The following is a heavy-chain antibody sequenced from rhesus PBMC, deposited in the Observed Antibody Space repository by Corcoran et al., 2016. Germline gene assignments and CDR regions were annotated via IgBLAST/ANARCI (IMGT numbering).Heavy chain of an antibody. J-gene: IGHJ4*01. CDR1: GGSVSSSNW. CDR2: ISGSSGST. Sequence: QVQLQESGPGLVKPSETLSLTCVVSGGSVSSSNWWSWNRQPPGKGMEWIGYISGSSGSTYYNPSLQSRVTLSTDTSKNQFSLKLSSVTAADTAVYYCARDRRGYFLDYWGQGVLVTVSS. V-gene: IGHV4-65*01. CDR3: ARDRRGYFLDY. D-gene: IGHD2-15*01.